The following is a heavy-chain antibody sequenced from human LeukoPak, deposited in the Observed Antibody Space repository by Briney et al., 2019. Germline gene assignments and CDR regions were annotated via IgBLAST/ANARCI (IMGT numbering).Heavy chain of an antibody. J-gene: IGHJ4*02. V-gene: IGHV3-7*01. D-gene: IGHD1-26*01. Sequence: PGGPLRLSCAASGFTFRSYWMNWVRQAPGKGLEWVANIKQDGSGKYYVDSVKGRFTISRDNAKNSLYLQMNSLRAEDTAVYYCARDPDQIVGANFDYWGQGTLVTVSS. CDR2: IKQDGSGK. CDR1: GFTFRSYW. CDR3: ARDPDQIVGANFDY.